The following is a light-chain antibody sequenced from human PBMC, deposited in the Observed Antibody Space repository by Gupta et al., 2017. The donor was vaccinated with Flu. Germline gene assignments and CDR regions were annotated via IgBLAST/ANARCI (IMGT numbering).Light chain of an antibody. V-gene: IGLV1-40*01. CDR2: GSA. CDR1: SSNIGAGYD. Sequence: QSVLTQPPSVSGAPGPRVTISCTGSSSNIGAGYDVHWYQQLPGRAPKVLIYGSANRPSGVPDRFFGSKSGISASLAITGLQAEDEADYYCQSYDTSRSGWVFGGGTKVTAL. J-gene: IGLJ3*02. CDR3: QSYDTSRSGWV.